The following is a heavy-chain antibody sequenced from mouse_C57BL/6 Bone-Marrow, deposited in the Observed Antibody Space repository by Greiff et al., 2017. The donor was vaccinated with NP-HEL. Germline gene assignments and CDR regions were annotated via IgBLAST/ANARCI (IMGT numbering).Heavy chain of an antibody. CDR2: ISDGGSYT. CDR1: GFTFSSYA. D-gene: IGHD1-1*01. V-gene: IGHV5-4*01. CDR3: AREDSYYYGSRVFAY. Sequence: EVQGVESGGGLVKPGGSLKLSCAASGFTFSSYAMSWVRQTPEKRLEWVATISDGGSYTYYPDNVKGRFTISRDNAKDNLYLQMSHLKSEDTAMYYCAREDSYYYGSRVFAYWGQGTLVTVSA. J-gene: IGHJ3*01.